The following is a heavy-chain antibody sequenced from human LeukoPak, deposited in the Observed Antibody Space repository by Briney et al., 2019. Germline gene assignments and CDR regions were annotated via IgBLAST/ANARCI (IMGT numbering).Heavy chain of an antibody. CDR2: IKQDGSEK. CDR1: GFTFSSYW. Sequence: AGSLTPSCPASGFTFSSYWMSWVRQAPGKGRERVGNIKQDGSEKYYVDSLKGRFTPPRDNAKNTLYLQKNSLRAEDTAVYHCARDQYFYILTGYYTSNRFDYWGQGTLVTVSS. D-gene: IGHD3-9*01. V-gene: IGHV3-7*03. CDR3: ARDQYFYILTGYYTSNRFDY. J-gene: IGHJ4*02.